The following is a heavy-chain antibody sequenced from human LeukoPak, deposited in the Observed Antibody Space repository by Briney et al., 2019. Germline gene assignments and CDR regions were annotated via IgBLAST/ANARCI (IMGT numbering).Heavy chain of an antibody. D-gene: IGHD4-17*01. CDR1: GYTFTGYY. CDR2: TNPNSGGT. J-gene: IGHJ6*02. CDR3: AREGNTVTTSSAGMDV. V-gene: IGHV1-2*02. Sequence: ASVKVSCKASGYTFTGYYMHWVRRAPGQGLEWMGGTNPNSGGTTYAQKFQGRVTMTRDTSISTAYMELSRLRSDDTAVYYCAREGNTVTTSSAGMDVWGQGTTVTVSS.